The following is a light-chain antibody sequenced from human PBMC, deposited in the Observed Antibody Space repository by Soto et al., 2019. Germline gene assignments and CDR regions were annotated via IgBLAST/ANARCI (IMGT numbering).Light chain of an antibody. CDR2: AAS. CDR3: QQYYSYHYT. CDR1: QGISSY. J-gene: IGKJ2*01. Sequence: AIRMTQSPSSLSASTGDRVTITCRASQGISSYLAWYQQKPGKAPKLLIYAASTLQSGVPSRFSGSGSGTDFTLTISCLQSEDFATYYCQQYYSYHYTFGQGTKVDNK. V-gene: IGKV1-8*01.